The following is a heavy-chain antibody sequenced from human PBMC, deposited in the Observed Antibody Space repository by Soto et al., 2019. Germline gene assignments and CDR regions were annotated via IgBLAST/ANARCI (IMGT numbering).Heavy chain of an antibody. CDR1: GGTFSSYA. Sequence: QVQLVQSGAEVKKPGSSVKVSCKASGGTFSSYAISWVRQAPGQGLEWMGGIIPIFGTANYAQKFQGRVTITADESTSTAYMELSSLRSEDTAVYYCARGPEYSSSSVVDYYYYYGMDVWGQGTTVTFSS. D-gene: IGHD6-6*01. J-gene: IGHJ6*02. V-gene: IGHV1-69*01. CDR2: IIPIFGTA. CDR3: ARGPEYSSSSVVDYYYYYGMDV.